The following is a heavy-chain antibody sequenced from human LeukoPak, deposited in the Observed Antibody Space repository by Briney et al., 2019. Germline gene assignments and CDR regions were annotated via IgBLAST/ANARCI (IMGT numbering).Heavy chain of an antibody. Sequence: ASVKVSCKASGYTFTSYGISWVRQAPGQGLEWMGWISAYNGNTNDAQKLQGRVTMTTDTSTSTAYMELRSLRSDGTAVYYCARDLGVVPAAGDDAFDIWGQGTMVTVSS. D-gene: IGHD2-2*01. CDR3: ARDLGVVPAAGDDAFDI. CDR2: ISAYNGNT. J-gene: IGHJ3*02. CDR1: GYTFTSYG. V-gene: IGHV1-18*01.